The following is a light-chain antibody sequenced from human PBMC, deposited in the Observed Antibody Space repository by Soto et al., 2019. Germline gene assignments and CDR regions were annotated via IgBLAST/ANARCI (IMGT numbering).Light chain of an antibody. J-gene: IGKJ4*01. CDR1: QSISSY. CDR3: KQSYSTLAFP. CDR2: AES. Sequence: DIQMNQSPSSLSASVEDRVTITCRASQSISSYLNWYQQKPGQAPKLLIYAESSLQSGVPSMFSGSGYGTDFTLTLSSLQPEAFATYYCKQSYSTLAFPFGGGTPLAIK. V-gene: IGKV1-39*01.